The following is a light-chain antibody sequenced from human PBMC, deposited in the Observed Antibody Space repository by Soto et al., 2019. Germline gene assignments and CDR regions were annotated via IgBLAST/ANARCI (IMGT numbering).Light chain of an antibody. Sequence: QSVLTQPASVSGSPGQSITISCSGTSSDVGTYNYVSWYQQHPGKAPKLIIYEVTNRPSGVSNRFSGSKSGDTASLTISGLQAEDEADYYCASYTDSITLEVFGTGTKLTVL. J-gene: IGLJ1*01. CDR2: EVT. CDR1: SSDVGTYNY. V-gene: IGLV2-14*01. CDR3: ASYTDSITLEV.